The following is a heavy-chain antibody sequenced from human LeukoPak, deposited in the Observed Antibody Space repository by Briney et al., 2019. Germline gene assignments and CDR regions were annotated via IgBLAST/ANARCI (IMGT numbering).Heavy chain of an antibody. J-gene: IGHJ4*02. CDR2: FDPEDGET. Sequence: GASVKVSCKVSGYTLTELSMHWVRQAPGKGLEWMGGFDPEDGETIYAQKFQGRVTMTEDTSTDTAYMELSSLRSEDTAVYYCATSLDPYYYDSSGYYFSFDYWGQGTLVTVSS. D-gene: IGHD3-22*01. CDR3: ATSLDPYYYDSSGYYFSFDY. CDR1: GYTLTELS. V-gene: IGHV1-24*01.